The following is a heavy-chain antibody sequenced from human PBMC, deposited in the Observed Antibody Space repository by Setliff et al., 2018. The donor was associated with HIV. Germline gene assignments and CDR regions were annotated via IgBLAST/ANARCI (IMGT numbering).Heavy chain of an antibody. J-gene: IGHJ4*02. V-gene: IGHV4-4*08. D-gene: IGHD3-10*01. CDR2: IYTSGST. Sequence: SETLSLTCTVSGGSISSYYWSWIRQPPGQALEWIGYIYTSGSTNYNPPLKSRVTISIDTSKKQFTLRLTSVTAADSAVYYCARESYGSGTYDYWGQGTLVTVSS. CDR1: GGSISSYY. CDR3: ARESYGSGTYDY.